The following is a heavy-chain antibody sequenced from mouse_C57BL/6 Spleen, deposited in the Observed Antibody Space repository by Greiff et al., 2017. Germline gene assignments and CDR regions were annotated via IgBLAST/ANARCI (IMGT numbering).Heavy chain of an antibody. CDR1: GYSITSGYY. Sequence: VQLQQSGPGLVKPSQSLSLTCSVTGYSITSGYYWNWIRQFPGNKLEWMGYISYDGSNNYNPSLKNRISITRDTSKNQFFLKLNSVTTEDTATYYCARDGPGDYDVMDYWGQGTSVTVSS. D-gene: IGHD2-4*01. CDR2: ISYDGSN. CDR3: ARDGPGDYDVMDY. J-gene: IGHJ4*01. V-gene: IGHV3-6*01.